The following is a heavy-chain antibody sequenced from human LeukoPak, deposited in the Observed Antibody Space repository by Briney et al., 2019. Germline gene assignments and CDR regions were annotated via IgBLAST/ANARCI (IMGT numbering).Heavy chain of an antibody. J-gene: IGHJ4*02. CDR1: GFTFSSYG. Sequence: GGSLTLSCAASGFTFSSYGMHWVRHAPGKGLEWVAFIRYDGSHKYYGDSVKGRFTISRDNCKNTLYLKMNSLRAEETAVYYCGKSRYSYDPYYWGQGTLVTVSS. CDR3: GKSRYSYDPYY. D-gene: IGHD5-18*01. CDR2: IRYDGSHK. V-gene: IGHV3-30*02.